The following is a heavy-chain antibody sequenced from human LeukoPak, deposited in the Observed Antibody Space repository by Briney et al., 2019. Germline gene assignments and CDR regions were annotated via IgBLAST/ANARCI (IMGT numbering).Heavy chain of an antibody. V-gene: IGHV3-49*04. CDR2: IRGKTYGGTT. J-gene: IGHJ5*02. Sequence: PGRSLRLSCTSSGFTFGDHGMSWVRQAPGKGLEWVGLIRGKTYGGTTDYAASVNGRFTISRDDSKSVAYLQMNSLKTEDTAVYYCTRARAYASGWMDHWGQGTLVTVSS. D-gene: IGHD2-21*01. CDR1: GFTFGDHG. CDR3: TRARAYASGWMDH.